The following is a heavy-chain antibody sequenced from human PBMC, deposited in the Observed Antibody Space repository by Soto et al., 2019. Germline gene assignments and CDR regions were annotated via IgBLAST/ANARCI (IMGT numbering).Heavy chain of an antibody. CDR2: INHSGST. V-gene: IGHV4-34*01. J-gene: IGHJ5*02. CDR3: ARAYLRWFDP. CDR1: GGSFSGYY. Sequence: SETLSLTCAVYGGSFSGYYWSWIRQPPGKGLEWIGEINHSGSTNYNPSLKSRVTISVDTSKNQFSLKLSSVTAADTAVYYCARAYLRWFDPWGQGTLVTVSS.